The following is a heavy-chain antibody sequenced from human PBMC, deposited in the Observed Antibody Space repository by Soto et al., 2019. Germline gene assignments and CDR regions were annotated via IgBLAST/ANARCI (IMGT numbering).Heavy chain of an antibody. J-gene: IGHJ6*02. D-gene: IGHD6-13*01. CDR2: ISYDGSNK. V-gene: IGHV3-30*04. CDR1: GFTFSSYA. CDR3: AKDGGAAAGRPGYYYYGMDV. Sequence: PGGSLRLSCAASGFTFSSYAMHWVRQAPGKGLEWVAVISYDGSNKYYAVSVKGRFTISRDNSKNTLYLQMDSLRAEDTAVYYCAKDGGAAAGRPGYYYYGMDVWGQGTTVTVSS.